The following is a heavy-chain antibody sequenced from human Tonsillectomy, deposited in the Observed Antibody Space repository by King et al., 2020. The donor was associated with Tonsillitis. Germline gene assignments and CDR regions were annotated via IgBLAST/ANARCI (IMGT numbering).Heavy chain of an antibody. J-gene: IGHJ4*02. CDR2: MCSIGTV. CDR3: ARYVSGSFDY. Sequence: MQLQEACPGVVKPSETLSLTCTVSGGSISSGEHFLAWFRPPPVKWREGLGYMCSIGTVFYNPSLQSRITISGGTSENRFSLKLSSVTAADTAVYFCARYVSGSFDYWGQGALVTVSS. D-gene: IGHD1-26*01. CDR1: GGSISSGEHF. V-gene: IGHV4-39*01.